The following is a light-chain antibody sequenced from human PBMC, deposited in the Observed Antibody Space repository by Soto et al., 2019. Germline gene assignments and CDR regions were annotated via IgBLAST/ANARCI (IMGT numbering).Light chain of an antibody. CDR1: SSDVGGYDY. CDR2: EVT. V-gene: IGLV2-8*01. Sequence: QSLLTQPPSASGSPGQSVTISCTGTSSDVGGYDYVSWYQQHPGKAPKLMIYEVTIRPSGVSDRFSGSKSGTTASLTVSGLQAEDEADYYCSSYTGGNPSYVFGTGTKVTVL. CDR3: SSYTGGNPSYV. J-gene: IGLJ1*01.